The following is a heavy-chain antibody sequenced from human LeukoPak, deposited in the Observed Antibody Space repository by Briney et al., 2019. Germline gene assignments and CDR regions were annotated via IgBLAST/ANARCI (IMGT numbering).Heavy chain of an antibody. CDR1: GGSFTGYY. CDR2: INHSGST. CDR3: ASLYCGGDCYSGDY. D-gene: IGHD2-21*02. V-gene: IGHV4-34*01. J-gene: IGHJ4*02. Sequence: SETLSLTCAVYGGSFTGYYWSWIRQPPGKGLEWIGEINHSGSTNYNPSLKSRVTISVDTSKNQFSLKLSSVTAADTAVYYCASLYCGGDCYSGDYWGQGTLVTVSS.